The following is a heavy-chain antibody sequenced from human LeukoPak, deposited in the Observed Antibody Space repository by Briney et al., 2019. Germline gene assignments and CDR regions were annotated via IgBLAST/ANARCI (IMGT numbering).Heavy chain of an antibody. CDR3: AREIKGYYDFWSGYPKYYFDY. V-gene: IGHV3-33*01. CDR2: IWYDGSNK. D-gene: IGHD3-3*01. Sequence: GGSLRLSCAASGFTFSSYGMHWVRQAPGKGLEWVAVIWYDGSNKCYADSVKGRFTISRDNSKNTLYLQMNSLRAEDTAVYYCAREIKGYYDFWSGYPKYYFDYWGQGTLVTVSS. CDR1: GFTFSSYG. J-gene: IGHJ4*02.